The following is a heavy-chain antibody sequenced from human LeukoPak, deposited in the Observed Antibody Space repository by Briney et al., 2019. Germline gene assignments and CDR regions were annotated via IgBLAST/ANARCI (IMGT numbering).Heavy chain of an antibody. D-gene: IGHD2-15*01. CDR1: GGSFSGYY. J-gene: IGHJ6*03. CDR3: ARQTGYCSGGSCYSRYYYYYMDV. Sequence: SETLSLTCAVYGGSFSGYYWSWIRQPPGKGLEWIGEINHSGSTNYNLSLKSRVTISVDTSKNQFSLKLSSVTAADTAVYYCARQTGYCSGGSCYSRYYYYYMDVWGKGTTVTVSS. CDR2: INHSGST. V-gene: IGHV4-34*01.